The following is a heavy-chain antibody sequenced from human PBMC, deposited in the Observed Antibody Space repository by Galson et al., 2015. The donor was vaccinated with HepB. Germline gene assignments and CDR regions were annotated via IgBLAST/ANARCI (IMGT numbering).Heavy chain of an antibody. V-gene: IGHV6-1*01. J-gene: IGHJ4*02. CDR2: TLYRSKWSI. CDR3: IPFVRNFCSWCY. D-gene: IGHD6-6*01. Sequence: CAISGDSVSSNRAAWNWIRQSPSRGLEWLGRTLYRSKWSIDYAASVRSRIIINPDTSNNQVSLQLNSVTPEDTAVYYCIPFVRNFCSWCYWGRGTLVTVSS. CDR1: GDSVSSNRAA.